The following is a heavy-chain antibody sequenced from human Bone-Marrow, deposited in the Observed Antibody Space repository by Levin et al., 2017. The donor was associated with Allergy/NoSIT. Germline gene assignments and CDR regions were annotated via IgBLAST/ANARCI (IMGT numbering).Heavy chain of an antibody. J-gene: IGHJ4*02. CDR1: GFTFRSYA. D-gene: IGHD6-13*01. V-gene: IGHV3-30*04. CDR3: AGAAAAAGRG. Sequence: LSLTCAASGFTFRSYAMHWVRQAPGKGLEWVAVISYDGSNKYYADSVKGRFTISRDNSKNTLYLQMNSLRAEDTAVYYCAGAAAAAGRGGGQGTLVTVSS. CDR2: ISYDGSNK.